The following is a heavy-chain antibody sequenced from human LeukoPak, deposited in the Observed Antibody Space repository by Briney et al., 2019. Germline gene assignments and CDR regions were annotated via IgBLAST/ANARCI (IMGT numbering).Heavy chain of an antibody. CDR2: IWYDGSNK. J-gene: IGHJ3*02. CDR3: ARASPDYYDSSGPEHDAFDI. CDR1: GFTFSSYG. D-gene: IGHD3-22*01. V-gene: IGHV3-33*01. Sequence: PGGSLRLSCAASGFTFSSYGMHWVRQAPGKGLEWVAVIWYDGSNKYYADSVKGRFTISRDNSKNTLYLQMNSLKAEDTAVYYCARASPDYYDSSGPEHDAFDIWGQGTMVTVSS.